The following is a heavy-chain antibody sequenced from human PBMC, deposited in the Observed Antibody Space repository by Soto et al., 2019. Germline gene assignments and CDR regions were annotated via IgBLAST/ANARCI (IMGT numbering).Heavy chain of an antibody. CDR3: ARDLLALGYCSGGSCPEGMDV. Sequence: QVQLVESGGGVVQPGRSLRLSCAASGFTFSSYGMHWVRQAPGKGLEWVAVIWYDGSNKYYADSVKGRFTISRDNSKNTLYLQMNSLRAEDTAVYYCARDLLALGYCSGGSCPEGMDVWGQGTTVTVSS. D-gene: IGHD2-15*01. CDR1: GFTFSSYG. J-gene: IGHJ6*02. CDR2: IWYDGSNK. V-gene: IGHV3-33*01.